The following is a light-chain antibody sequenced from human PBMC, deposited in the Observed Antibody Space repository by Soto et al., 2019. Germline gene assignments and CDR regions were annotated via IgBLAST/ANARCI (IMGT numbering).Light chain of an antibody. V-gene: IGKV3-20*01. J-gene: IGKJ4*01. CDR3: QQYGDSPLT. CDR1: QSVSSSY. CDR2: GVS. Sequence: EVVFTQSPGTLSLSPGERATLSCRASQSVSSSYLAWYQQKPGQAPRLLIYGVSSRATGIPDRFSGSGAGTDFTLTISRLEPEDFAVYYCQQYGDSPLTFGGGTKVDI.